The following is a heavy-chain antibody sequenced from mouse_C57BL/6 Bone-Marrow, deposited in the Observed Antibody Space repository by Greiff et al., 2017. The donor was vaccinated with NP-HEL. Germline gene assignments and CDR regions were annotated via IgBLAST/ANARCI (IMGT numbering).Heavy chain of an antibody. Sequence: EVMLVESGGGLVKPGGSLKLSCAASGFTFSSYTMSWVRQTPEKRLEWVATISGGGGNTYYPVSVKGRFPISRDNAKNTLYLQISSLRSEDTALYYCARMGGDYWGQGTTLTVSS. CDR2: ISGGGGNT. CDR1: GFTFSSYT. V-gene: IGHV5-9*01. J-gene: IGHJ2*01. CDR3: ARMGGDY. D-gene: IGHD4-1*01.